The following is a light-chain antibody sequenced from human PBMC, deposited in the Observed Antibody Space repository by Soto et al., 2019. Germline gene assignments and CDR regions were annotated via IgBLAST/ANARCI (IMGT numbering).Light chain of an antibody. CDR1: QNINDW. CDR2: KAS. CDR3: QQYNTYCFT. V-gene: IGKV1-5*03. J-gene: IGKJ3*01. Sequence: DIQMTQSPSTLSASVGDRVTITCRASQNINDWLAWYQQKPGKAPRLLIYKASTLESGVPSRFSGSGFGTEFTLTISSLQPDDFATYYCQQYNTYCFTFGPGAKVDIK.